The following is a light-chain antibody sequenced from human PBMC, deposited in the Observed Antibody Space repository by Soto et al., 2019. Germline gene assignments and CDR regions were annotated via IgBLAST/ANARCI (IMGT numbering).Light chain of an antibody. CDR2: AVS. CDR3: SSYTSDSSYV. J-gene: IGLJ1*01. Sequence: QSALTQPASVSGSPGQSITISCTGTSSDVGLYDYVSWYQQHPGKAPQLMICAVSNRPSGVSNRFSASKSGNTASLFISGLQAEDEADYYCSSYTSDSSYVFGSGTKVT. V-gene: IGLV2-14*01. CDR1: SSDVGLYDY.